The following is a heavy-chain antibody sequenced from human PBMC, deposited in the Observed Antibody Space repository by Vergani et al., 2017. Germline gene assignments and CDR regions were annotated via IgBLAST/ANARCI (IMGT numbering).Heavy chain of an antibody. CDR2: IYSGGST. D-gene: IGHD6-19*01. CDR1: GFTVSSNY. J-gene: IGHJ4*02. V-gene: IGHV3-66*02. CDR3: AGGSSGWYDHYFDY. Sequence: EVQLVESGGGLVQPGGSLRLSCAASGFTVSSNYMSWVRQAPGKGLEWVSVIYSGGSTYYADSLKGRFTISGDNSKNTLYLQMNSLRAEDTAVYYCAGGSSGWYDHYFDYWSQGTLVTVSS.